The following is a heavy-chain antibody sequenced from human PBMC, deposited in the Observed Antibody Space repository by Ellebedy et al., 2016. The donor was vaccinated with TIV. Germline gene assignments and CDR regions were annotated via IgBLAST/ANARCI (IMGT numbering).Heavy chain of an antibody. CDR3: ATDGSYGDYLSPAHAFGI. CDR2: INQGGSER. Sequence: GGSLRLSCGSSGFSFRSYWMTWVRQAPGKGLEWVANINQGGSERHYVDSVKGRFTISRDNAKNSLYLEMNSLRAEDTAVYYCATDGSYGDYLSPAHAFGIWGQGTVVAVSS. CDR1: GFSFRSYW. D-gene: IGHD4-17*01. J-gene: IGHJ3*02. V-gene: IGHV3-7*01.